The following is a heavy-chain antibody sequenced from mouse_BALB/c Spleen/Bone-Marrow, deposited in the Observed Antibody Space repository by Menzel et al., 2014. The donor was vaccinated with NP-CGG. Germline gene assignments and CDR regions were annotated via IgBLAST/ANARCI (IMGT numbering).Heavy chain of an antibody. J-gene: IGHJ3*01. CDR3: ARSGDGSGYGFAY. Sequence: VQVVESGPELVKPGALVKISCKASGYTFTSYDINWVKQRPGQGLEWIGWIYPGDGSTKYNEKFKGKATLTADKSSSTAYMQLSSLTSENSAVYFCARSGDGSGYGFAYWGQGTLVTVSA. CDR2: IYPGDGST. V-gene: IGHV1S56*01. CDR1: GYTFTSYD. D-gene: IGHD3-2*01.